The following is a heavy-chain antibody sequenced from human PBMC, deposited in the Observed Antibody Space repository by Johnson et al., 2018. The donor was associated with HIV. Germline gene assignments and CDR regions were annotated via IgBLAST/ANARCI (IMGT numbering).Heavy chain of an antibody. CDR2: ISWNSGSI. CDR1: GFTFDDYG. V-gene: IGHV3-9*01. J-gene: IGHJ3*02. CDR3: ARDSTPWGDDYVDYAFDI. D-gene: IGHD4-17*01. Sequence: VQLVESGGGLVQPGRSLRLSCEASGFTFDDYGMSWVRQAPGKGLEWVSGISWNSGSIGYADSVKGRFTISRDNAKRSLYLQMNSLRAEDTALYYCARDSTPWGDDYVDYAFDIWGQGTMVTVSS.